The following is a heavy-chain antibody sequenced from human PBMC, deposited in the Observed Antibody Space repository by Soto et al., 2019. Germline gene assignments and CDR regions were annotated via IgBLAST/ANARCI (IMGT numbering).Heavy chain of an antibody. J-gene: IGHJ4*02. CDR1: GLSLRTTGVG. V-gene: IGHV2-5*02. D-gene: IGHD1-1*01. CDR3: AHSGWNGLTTSLDY. CDR2: LYWDDDK. Sequence: SGPTLVNPTQTLTLTCTVSGLSLRTTGVGVGWVRQPPGKALEWLALLYWDDDKRYSPSLKSRLTITKDISEKQVVLTMTNMDPVDTATYYCAHSGWNGLTTSLDYWGQGTLVTVSS.